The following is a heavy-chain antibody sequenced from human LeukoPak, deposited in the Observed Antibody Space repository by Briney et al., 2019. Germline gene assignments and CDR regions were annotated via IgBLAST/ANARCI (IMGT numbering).Heavy chain of an antibody. J-gene: IGHJ4*02. D-gene: IGHD3-22*01. V-gene: IGHV3-23*01. CDR1: GFTFSSYA. CDR3: AKEGRYYYDSSGYYYWFDY. CDR2: ISGSGGSR. Sequence: GGSLRLSCAASGFTFSSYAMSWVRQAPGKGLEWVSAISGSGGSRYYADSVKGRFTISRDNSKDTLYLQMNSLRAEDTAVYYCAKEGRYYYDSSGYYYWFDYWGQGALVTVSS.